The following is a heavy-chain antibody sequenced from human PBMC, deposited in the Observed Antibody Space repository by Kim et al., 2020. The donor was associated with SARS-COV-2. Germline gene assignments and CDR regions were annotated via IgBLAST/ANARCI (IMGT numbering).Heavy chain of an antibody. CDR1: GFTFSNAW. CDR2: IKRKSDGGTV. J-gene: IGHJ6*02. V-gene: IGHV3-15*01. D-gene: IGHD5-18*01. CDR3: SMGRYSYGYPIQWGMDV. Sequence: GGSLRLSCAASGFTFSNAWMSWVRQAPGKGLEWVGRIKRKSDGGTVDYAAPLKGRLSITRDDSTNTLYLQMNSLETEDTAVYYCSMGRYSYGYPIQWGMDVWGQGTTVIVS.